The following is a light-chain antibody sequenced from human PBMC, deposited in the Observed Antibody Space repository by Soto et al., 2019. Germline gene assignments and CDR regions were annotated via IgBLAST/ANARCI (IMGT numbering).Light chain of an antibody. Sequence: EIVLTQYPGTLSLSPGERATLSCRASQSVSSSYLAWYQQKPGQAPRLLIYGASSRPTGIPDSFSGSGSGTDFTLIISRLEPEDFAVYYCQQYGSSPPLTFGGGTKVEIK. J-gene: IGKJ4*01. CDR2: GAS. CDR1: QSVSSSY. CDR3: QQYGSSPPLT. V-gene: IGKV3-20*01.